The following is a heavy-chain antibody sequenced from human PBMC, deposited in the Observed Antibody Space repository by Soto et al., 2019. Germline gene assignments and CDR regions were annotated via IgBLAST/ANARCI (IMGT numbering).Heavy chain of an antibody. CDR2: IADDGSNK. CDR3: AKGAYDYGTSSLAFDF. D-gene: IGHD6-6*01. Sequence: QVQLVESGGGVVQPGRSLRLSCAASGFSFSTYGMHWVRQAPGKGLEWVALIADDGSNKYYADSVKGRFTISRDNSKNTLYLQMNSLRAEDTAVYYCAKGAYDYGTSSLAFDFWGQGTMVTVSS. V-gene: IGHV3-30*18. J-gene: IGHJ3*01. CDR1: GFSFSTYG.